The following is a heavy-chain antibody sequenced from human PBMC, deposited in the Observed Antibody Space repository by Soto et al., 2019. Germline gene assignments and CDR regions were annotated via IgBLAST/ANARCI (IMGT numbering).Heavy chain of an antibody. CDR3: ATVLRARAYICDCSGYSRQNLVDP. Sequence: QVQLQQWGAGLLKPSDTLSLTCAVYGGSFSDFSWSWIRQSPGKGLEWIGEINPGASTNYNPSLKRLGARSWATANSQSSLKRHSVITTATAVDSCATVLRARAYICDCSGYSRQNLVDPWGQCTRVTVSS. V-gene: IGHV4-34*01. J-gene: IGHJ5*02. D-gene: IGHD3-22*01. CDR1: GGSFSDFS. CDR2: INPGAST.